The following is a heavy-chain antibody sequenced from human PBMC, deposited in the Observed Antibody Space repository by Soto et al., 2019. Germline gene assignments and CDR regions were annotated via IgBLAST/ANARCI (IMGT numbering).Heavy chain of an antibody. V-gene: IGHV3-30-3*01. J-gene: IGHJ5*02. Sequence: QVQLVESGGGVVQPGRSLRLSCAASGFTFRNYVMHWVRQAPGKELEWLAVISYDGNNKNYAYSVKGRFTISRDNSKNTLHLQMNSLRAEDTAVYFCARDVTMRDWFDPWGQGTLVTVSS. CDR1: GFTFRNYV. D-gene: IGHD3-22*01. CDR3: ARDVTMRDWFDP. CDR2: ISYDGNNK.